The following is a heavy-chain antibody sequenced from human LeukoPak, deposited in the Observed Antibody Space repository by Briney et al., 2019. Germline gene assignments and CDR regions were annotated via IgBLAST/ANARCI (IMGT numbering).Heavy chain of an antibody. J-gene: IGHJ6*03. V-gene: IGHV1-8*01. CDR1: GYTFTSYD. Sequence: ASVKVSCKASGYTFTSYDINWVRQATGQGLEWMGWMNPNSGNTGYAQKFQGRVAMTRNTSISTAYMELSSLRSEDTAVYYCARGIYGSGPNYYYYYMDVWGKGTTVTISS. CDR3: ARGIYGSGPNYYYYYMDV. D-gene: IGHD3-10*01. CDR2: MNPNSGNT.